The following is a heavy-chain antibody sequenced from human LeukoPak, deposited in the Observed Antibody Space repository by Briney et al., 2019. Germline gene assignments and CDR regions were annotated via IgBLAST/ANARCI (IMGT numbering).Heavy chain of an antibody. J-gene: IGHJ4*02. CDR1: GFTFSSYW. V-gene: IGHV3-74*01. CDR3: AREGGYSSGWPFDY. D-gene: IGHD6-19*01. Sequence: PGGSLRLSCAASGFTFSSYWMHWVRQAPGKGLVWVSRINSDGSSTSYADSVKGRFTISRDNAKNTLYLQMNSLRAEDTAVYYCAREGGYSSGWPFDYWGQGTLDTVSS. CDR2: INSDGSST.